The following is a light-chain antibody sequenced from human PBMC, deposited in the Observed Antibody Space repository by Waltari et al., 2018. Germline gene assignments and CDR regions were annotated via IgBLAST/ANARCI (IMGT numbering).Light chain of an antibody. CDR1: QSVSRT. J-gene: IGKJ1*01. V-gene: IGKV3-20*01. CDR3: QHYVRLPAT. CDR2: GAS. Sequence: EIVLTQSPGTLSLSPGERATLSCRASQSVSRTLAWYQQKPGQAPKLLIYGASIRATGIPYRFTGIGSGTEFSLTISSLEPEDFAIYFCQHYVRLPATFGQGTKVEIK.